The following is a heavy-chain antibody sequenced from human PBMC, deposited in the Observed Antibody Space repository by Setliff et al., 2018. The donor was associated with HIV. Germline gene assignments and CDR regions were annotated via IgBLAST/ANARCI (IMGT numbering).Heavy chain of an antibody. Sequence: ASVKVSCKASGYTFTNYFMHWVRQAPGEGLEWVGRVDPEDGERIYAEKFQGRVTITADTSTDTAYMELSSLRSEDTAIYYCTVHDYYDANSHLDAYDFWGQGTLVTVSS. CDR3: TVHDYYDANSHLDAYDF. J-gene: IGHJ4*02. CDR2: VDPEDGER. CDR1: GYTFTNYF. D-gene: IGHD3-22*01. V-gene: IGHV1-69-2*01.